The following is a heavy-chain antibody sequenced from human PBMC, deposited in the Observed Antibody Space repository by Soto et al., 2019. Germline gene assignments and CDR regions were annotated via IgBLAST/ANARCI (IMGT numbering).Heavy chain of an antibody. D-gene: IGHD2-21*01. Sequence: QVQVVQSGAEVKKPESSVKVSCKPSGGTFNTYTVNWVRLAPGHGLEWMGRFIPILDMANYAQKFQDRVTITADRSTFTAYMELNSLTSEDTAVYYCAITYCRDNSCPRDFDFWGPGTRVTVSS. J-gene: IGHJ4*02. CDR1: GGTFNTYT. V-gene: IGHV1-69*02. CDR2: FIPILDMA. CDR3: AITYCRDNSCPRDFDF.